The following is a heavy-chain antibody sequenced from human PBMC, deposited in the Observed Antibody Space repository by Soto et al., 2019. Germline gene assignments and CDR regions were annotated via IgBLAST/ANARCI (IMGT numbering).Heavy chain of an antibody. CDR1: GYTFTSYG. J-gene: IGHJ4*02. D-gene: IGHD2-2*01. CDR2: ISAYNGNT. CDR3: ARGMAAYCSSTSCYEMLC. Sequence: GASVKVSCKASGYTFTSYGISWVRQAPGQGLEWMGWISAYNGNTNYAQKLQGRVTMTTDTSTSTAYMELRSLRSDDTAVYYCARGMAAYCSSTSCYEMLCWGQGXLVTVYS. V-gene: IGHV1-18*04.